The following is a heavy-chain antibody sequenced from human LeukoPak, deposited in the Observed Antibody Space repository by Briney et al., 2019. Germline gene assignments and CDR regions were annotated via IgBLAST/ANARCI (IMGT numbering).Heavy chain of an antibody. D-gene: IGHD3-10*01. CDR3: AKMLETGNGFGELLWNAALAGYYYMDV. J-gene: IGHJ6*03. CDR1: GFTFSSHS. CDR2: ISGSGGST. V-gene: IGHV3-23*01. Sequence: PGGSLRLSCAASGFTFSSHSMNWVRQAPGKGLEWVSAISGSGGSTYYADSVKGRFTISRDNSKNTLYLQMNSLRAEDTAVYYCAKMLETGNGFGELLWNAALAGYYYMDVWGKGTTVTISS.